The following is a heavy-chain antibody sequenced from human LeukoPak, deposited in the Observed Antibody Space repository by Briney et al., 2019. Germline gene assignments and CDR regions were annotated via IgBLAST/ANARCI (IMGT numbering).Heavy chain of an antibody. CDR3: SWSGYYRWCYFDY. J-gene: IGHJ4*02. Sequence: ASVKVSCKASAYTFTSYGISWVRQAPGQGLEWMGWISTYNGNTNYAQKFQGRVTMTTDTSTSTAYMELRSLRSDDTAVYYCSWSGYYRWCYFDYWGQGTLVTVSS. CDR1: AYTFTSYG. CDR2: ISTYNGNT. V-gene: IGHV1-18*01. D-gene: IGHD3-3*01.